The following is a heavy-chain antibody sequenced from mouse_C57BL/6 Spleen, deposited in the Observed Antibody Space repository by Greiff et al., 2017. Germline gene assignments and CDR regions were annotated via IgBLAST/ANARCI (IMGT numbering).Heavy chain of an antibody. Sequence: VQLQESGAELVKPGASVKISCKASGYAFSSYWMNWVKQRPGKGLEWIGQIYPGDGDTNYNGKFKGKATLTADKSSSTAYMQLSSLTAEDSAVYFCARGDSSGPYYAMDYWGQGTSVTVSS. CDR2: IYPGDGDT. V-gene: IGHV1-80*01. D-gene: IGHD3-2*02. CDR3: ARGDSSGPYYAMDY. CDR1: GYAFSSYW. J-gene: IGHJ4*01.